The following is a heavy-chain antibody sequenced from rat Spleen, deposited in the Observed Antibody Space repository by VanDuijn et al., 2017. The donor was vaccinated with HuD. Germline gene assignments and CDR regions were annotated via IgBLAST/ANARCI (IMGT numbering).Heavy chain of an antibody. J-gene: IGHJ4*01. CDR2: ISTSGGST. D-gene: IGHD1-12*03. CDR1: GFTFSPYF. V-gene: IGHV5-25*01. Sequence: EVQLVESGGGFVQPGRSMKLSCAASGFTFSPYFMAWVRQAPTQGLEWVATISTSGGSTYYRDSVKGRFTISRDDAKSILYLQMNSLRSEDTASYYCGRHHYDGYYHGPVLGVMDAWGQGPSVTVSS. CDR3: GRHHYDGYYHGPVLGVMDA.